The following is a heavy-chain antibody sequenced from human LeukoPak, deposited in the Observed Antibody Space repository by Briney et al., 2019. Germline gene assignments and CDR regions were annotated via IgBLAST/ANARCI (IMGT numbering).Heavy chain of an antibody. V-gene: IGHV3-53*01. CDR2: IYSGGST. CDR1: GLTVSSNY. J-gene: IGHJ4*02. D-gene: IGHD3-3*01. CDR3: ARASYDFWRGYQYYFDY. Sequence: GGSLRLSCAASGLTVSSNYMSWVRQAPGKGLEWVSVIYSGGSTYYADSVKGRFTISRDNSQNTLYLQMNSLRAEDTAVYYCARASYDFWRGYQYYFDYWGQETLVTVSS.